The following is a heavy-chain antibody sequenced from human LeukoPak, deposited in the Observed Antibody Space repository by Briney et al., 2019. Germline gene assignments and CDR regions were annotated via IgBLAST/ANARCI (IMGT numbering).Heavy chain of an antibody. V-gene: IGHV1-69*06. CDR1: GFTFSSYA. Sequence: SCAASGFTFSSYAISWVRQAPGQGLEWMGGIIPIFGTANYAQKFQGRVTITADKSTSTAYMELSSVTAADTAVYYCARVTGYMIEDYFDSWGQGTLVTVSS. CDR3: ARVTGYMIEDYFDS. J-gene: IGHJ4*02. D-gene: IGHD3-22*01. CDR2: IIPIFGTA.